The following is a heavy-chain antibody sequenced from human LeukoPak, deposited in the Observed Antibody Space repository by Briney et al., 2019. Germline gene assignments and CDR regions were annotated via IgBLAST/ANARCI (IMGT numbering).Heavy chain of an antibody. V-gene: IGHV3-53*01. Sequence: PGGSLRLSCAASGFTVNNKYMTWVRQAPGKGLEWVSLIYNDGRTYYADSVKGRFTISRDNSKNTLYLQMNSLRAEDTAVYYCAREGHSYGGNFYDAFDIWGQGTMVTVSS. J-gene: IGHJ3*02. CDR2: IYNDGRT. CDR3: AREGHSYGGNFYDAFDI. D-gene: IGHD4-23*01. CDR1: GFTVNNKY.